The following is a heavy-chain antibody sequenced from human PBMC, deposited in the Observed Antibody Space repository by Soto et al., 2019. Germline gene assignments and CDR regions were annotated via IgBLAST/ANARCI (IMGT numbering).Heavy chain of an antibody. Sequence: GGSLRLGCAASGFTFDTYWMNWVRQAPGKGPEWLSGINSDGTISSYAGSVKGRFTISRDNARNTLSLQMNSLRADDTAVYYCARLSGDHSAFFSYGMDASGQGTTVTVSS. CDR2: INSDGTIS. CDR1: GFTFDTYW. V-gene: IGHV3-74*01. D-gene: IGHD2-21*01. CDR3: ARLSGDHSAFFSYGMDA. J-gene: IGHJ6*02.